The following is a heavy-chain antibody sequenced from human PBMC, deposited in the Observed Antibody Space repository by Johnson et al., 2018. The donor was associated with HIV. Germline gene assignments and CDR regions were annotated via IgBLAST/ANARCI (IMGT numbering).Heavy chain of an antibody. CDR2: ISYDGSNK. D-gene: IGHD4-17*01. CDR3: ATLGGTVTTRAIAQPHDAFDI. CDR1: GFTFIRYA. J-gene: IGHJ3*02. V-gene: IGHV3-30-3*01. Sequence: QVQLFESGGALVTPVGSLRLPCAASGFTFIRYAMHWVRQAPGKGLEWVAVISYDGSNKYYADSVKGRFTFSRDSSKNTLYLQMNSLRAEDTALYYCATLGGTVTTRAIAQPHDAFDIWGQGTMVTVSS.